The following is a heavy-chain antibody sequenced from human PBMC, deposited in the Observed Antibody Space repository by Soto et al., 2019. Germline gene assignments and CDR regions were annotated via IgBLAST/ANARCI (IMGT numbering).Heavy chain of an antibody. Sequence: SDTLSLTCTVSGGSISSSSYYWGWIRQPPGKGLEWIGSIYYSGSTYYNPSLKSRVTISVDTSKNQFSLKLSSVTAADTAVYYCARDLSGCSGGSCYSRWFDPWGQGTLVTVSS. V-gene: IGHV4-39*07. CDR3: ARDLSGCSGGSCYSRWFDP. CDR1: GGSISSSSYY. J-gene: IGHJ5*02. CDR2: IYYSGST. D-gene: IGHD2-15*01.